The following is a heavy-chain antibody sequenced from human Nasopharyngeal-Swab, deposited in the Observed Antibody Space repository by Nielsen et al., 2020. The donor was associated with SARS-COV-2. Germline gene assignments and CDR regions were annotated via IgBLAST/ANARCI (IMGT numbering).Heavy chain of an antibody. J-gene: IGHJ4*02. CDR2: IKQDGSEK. Sequence: GESLKISCAASGFTFSSYYMSWVRQAPGKGLEWVANIKQDGSEKYYVDSVKGRFTISRDNAKNSLYLQMNSLRAEDTAVYYCARVYSGSYWGHFDYWGQGTLVTVSS. V-gene: IGHV3-7*01. CDR3: ARVYSGSYWGHFDY. D-gene: IGHD1-26*01. CDR1: GFTFSSYY.